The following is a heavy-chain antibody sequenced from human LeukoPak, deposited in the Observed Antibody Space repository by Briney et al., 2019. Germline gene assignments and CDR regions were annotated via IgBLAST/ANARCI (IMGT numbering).Heavy chain of an antibody. V-gene: IGHV3-30*04. J-gene: IGHJ4*02. CDR3: AKDIKYYGSGRAFDY. CDR2: ISYDGSNK. Sequence: GRSLRLSCAASGFTFSNFAMHWVRQAPGKGLEWVAVISYDGSNKYYADSVKGRFTISRDNSKNTLYLQMNSLRAEDTAVYYCAKDIKYYGSGRAFDYWGQGTLVTVSS. D-gene: IGHD3-10*01. CDR1: GFTFSNFA.